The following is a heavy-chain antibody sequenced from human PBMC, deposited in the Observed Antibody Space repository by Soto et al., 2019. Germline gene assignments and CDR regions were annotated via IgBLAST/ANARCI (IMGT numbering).Heavy chain of an antibody. CDR2: LSRGDER. J-gene: IGHJ6*02. CDR3: ATHAISYTWGV. D-gene: IGHD3-16*01. CDR1: GAPITTTKW. Sequence: QVQLQESGPGLVKPSETLSLTCTVSGAPITTTKWWAWVRLPPGKGLEWIGELSRGDERSSNPSLEGRSTMSLDKSNNHFSRKLNSVTAADTAIYYCATHAISYTWGVWGRGTSVTVSS. V-gene: IGHV4-4*02.